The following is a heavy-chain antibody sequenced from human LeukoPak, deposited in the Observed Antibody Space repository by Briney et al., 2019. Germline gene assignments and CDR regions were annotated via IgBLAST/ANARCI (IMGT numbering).Heavy chain of an antibody. Sequence: ASVKVSCKASGYTFTCYYMHWVRQAPGQGLEWMGWINPNSGGTNYAQKFQGRVTMTRDTSISTAYMELSRLRSDDTAVYYCARLYCTNGVCAEGNWFDPWGQGTLVTVSS. D-gene: IGHD2-8*01. V-gene: IGHV1-2*02. CDR1: GYTFTCYY. J-gene: IGHJ5*02. CDR2: INPNSGGT. CDR3: ARLYCTNGVCAEGNWFDP.